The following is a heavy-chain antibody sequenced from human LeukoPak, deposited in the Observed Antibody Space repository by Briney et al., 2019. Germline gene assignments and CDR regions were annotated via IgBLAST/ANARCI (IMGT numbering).Heavy chain of an antibody. Sequence: HPGGSLRLSCVVSGFTFSSYSMNWVRQAPGKGLEWVSYISSSSSTIYYADSVKGRFTISRDNAKNSLYLQMNSLRDEDTAVYYCARDDPADDYGGNSRLDAFDIWGQGTMVTVSS. CDR1: GFTFSSYS. CDR3: ARDDPADDYGGNSRLDAFDI. V-gene: IGHV3-48*02. D-gene: IGHD4-17*01. CDR2: ISSSSSTI. J-gene: IGHJ3*02.